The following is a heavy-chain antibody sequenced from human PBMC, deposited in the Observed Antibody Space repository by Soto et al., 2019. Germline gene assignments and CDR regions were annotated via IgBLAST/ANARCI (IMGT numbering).Heavy chain of an antibody. V-gene: IGHV5-10-1*01. CDR3: ARWIYDSDTGPKYQYYFDS. CDR2: IDPSDSQT. J-gene: IGHJ4*02. CDR1: GYSFAGYW. D-gene: IGHD5-12*01. Sequence: GESLKISCKGSGYSFAGYWITWVRQKPGKGLEWMGRIDPSDSQTYYSPSFRGHVTISVTKSITTVYLQWSSLRASDTAMYYCARWIYDSDTGPKYQYYFDSWGQGTPVTVSS.